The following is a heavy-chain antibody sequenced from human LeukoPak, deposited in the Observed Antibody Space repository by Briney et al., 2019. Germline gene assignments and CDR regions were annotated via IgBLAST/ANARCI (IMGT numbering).Heavy chain of an antibody. J-gene: IGHJ4*02. Sequence: GGSLRLSCAASGFTFSSYAMSWVRQAPGKGLEWVSAISGSGGSTYYADSVKGRFTISRDNSKNTLYLQMNSLRAEDTALYYCAKEQGYYDSSGYARFDYWGQGTLVTVSS. CDR2: ISGSGGST. CDR1: GFTFSSYA. D-gene: IGHD3-22*01. CDR3: AKEQGYYDSSGYARFDY. V-gene: IGHV3-23*01.